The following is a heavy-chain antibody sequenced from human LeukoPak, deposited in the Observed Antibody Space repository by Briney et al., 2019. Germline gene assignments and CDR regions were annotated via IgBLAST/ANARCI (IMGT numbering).Heavy chain of an antibody. CDR2: ISERGGST. Sequence: GSLRLSCVVSGITLSNYGMCWVRQAPGKRLEWVSGISERGGSTNYADSVKGRFIISSDTSKHTVYLQMNSLRVEDTTIYFYAKRGIVNRAVIIIGFHKEAYYFDYWGQGILVSVSS. J-gene: IGHJ4*02. CDR3: AKRGIVNRAVIIIGFHKEAYYFDY. D-gene: IGHD3-10*01. CDR1: GITLSNYG. V-gene: IGHV3-23*01.